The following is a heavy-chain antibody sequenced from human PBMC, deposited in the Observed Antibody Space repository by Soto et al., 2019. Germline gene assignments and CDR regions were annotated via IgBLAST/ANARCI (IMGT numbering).Heavy chain of an antibody. D-gene: IGHD4-17*01. CDR3: ARVTTVTGGFDY. J-gene: IGHJ4*02. CDR1: GGTFSSYT. V-gene: IGHV1-69*02. CDR2: IIPILGIA. Sequence: SVKVSCKASGGTFSSYTISWVRQAPGQGLEWMGRIIPILGIANYAQKFQGRVTITADKSTSTAYMELSSLRSEDTAVYYCARVTTVTGGFDYWGQGTLVTVSS.